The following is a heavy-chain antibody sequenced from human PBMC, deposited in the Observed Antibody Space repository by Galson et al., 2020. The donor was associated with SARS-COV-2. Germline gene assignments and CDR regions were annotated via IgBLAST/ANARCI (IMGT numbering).Heavy chain of an antibody. D-gene: IGHD6-19*01. Sequence: QLGESLKISCAASGFTFSSYAMHWVRQAPGKGLEWVAVISYDGSNKYYADSMKGRFTISRDNSKNTLYLQMNSLRAEDTAVYYCARGPVSGWFDYMDVWGKGTTVTVSS. CDR1: GFTFSSYA. CDR2: ISYDGSNK. J-gene: IGHJ6*03. CDR3: ARGPVSGWFDYMDV. V-gene: IGHV3-30*04.